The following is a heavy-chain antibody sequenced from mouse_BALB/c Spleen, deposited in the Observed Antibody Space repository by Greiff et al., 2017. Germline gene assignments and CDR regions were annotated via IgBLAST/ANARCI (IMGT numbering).Heavy chain of an antibody. CDR3: ARNKGYDVRGYCDY. CDR2: IWSGGST. CDR1: GFSLTSYG. D-gene: IGHD2-14*01. J-gene: IGHJ2*01. Sequence: VQLQQSGPGLVQPSQSLSITCTVSGFSLTSYGVHWVRQSPGKGLEWLGVIWSGGSTDYNAAFISRLSISKDNSKSQVFFKMNSLQANDTAIYYWARNKGYDVRGYCDYWGQGTTLTVSS. V-gene: IGHV2-2*02.